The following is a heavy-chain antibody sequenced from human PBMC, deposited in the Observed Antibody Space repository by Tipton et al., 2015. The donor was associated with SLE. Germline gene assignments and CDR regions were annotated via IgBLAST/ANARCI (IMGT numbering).Heavy chain of an antibody. CDR1: GGSISSHY. CDR2: IYYSGST. Sequence: TLSLTCTVSGGSISSHYWSWIRQPPGKGLEWIGYIYYSGSTNYNPSLKSRVTISVDTSKNQFSLKLSSVTAADTAVYYCARASRSSFDYWGQGTLVTVSS. J-gene: IGHJ4*02. D-gene: IGHD2-2*01. CDR3: ARASRSSFDY. V-gene: IGHV4-59*11.